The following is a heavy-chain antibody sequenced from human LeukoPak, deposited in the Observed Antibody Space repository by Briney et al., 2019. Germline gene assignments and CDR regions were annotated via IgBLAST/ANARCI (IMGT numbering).Heavy chain of an antibody. CDR3: ARGAASKYSSSRRWFDP. D-gene: IGHD6-6*01. CDR2: INHSGCT. V-gene: IGHV4-34*01. Sequence: SETLSLTCAVYGGSFSGYYWSWIRQPPGKGLEWIGEINHSGCTNDNPSLKSRVTISVDTSKNQFSLKLSSVTAADTAVYYCARGAASKYSSSRRWFDPWGQGSLVTVSS. J-gene: IGHJ5*02. CDR1: GGSFSGYY.